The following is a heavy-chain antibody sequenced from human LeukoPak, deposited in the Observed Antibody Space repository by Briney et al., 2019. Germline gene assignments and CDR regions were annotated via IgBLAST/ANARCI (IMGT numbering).Heavy chain of an antibody. CDR3: ARSLVGAKFWFDP. Sequence: KPSETLSLTCTVSGGSMSSYYWSWIRQPAGKGLVWIGRIYTSGSTNYNPTLNSRVTMSLDTSKNQFSLKLSSVTAADTAVYFCARSLVGAKFWFDPWGQGTLVTVSS. V-gene: IGHV4-4*07. J-gene: IGHJ5*02. CDR2: IYTSGST. D-gene: IGHD1-26*01. CDR1: GGSMSSYY.